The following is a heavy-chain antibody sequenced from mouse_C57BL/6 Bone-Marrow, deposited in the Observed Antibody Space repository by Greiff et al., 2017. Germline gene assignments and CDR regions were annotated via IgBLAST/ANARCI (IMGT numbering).Heavy chain of an antibody. CDR2: ISSGSSTI. D-gene: IGHD1-1*01. Sequence: DVKLVESGGGLVKPGGSLKLSCAASGFTFSDYGMHWVRQAPEKGLEWVAYISSGSSTIYYADTVKGRFTISRDNAKNTLLLQMTSLRSEDTTMYYCARLRSYFDYWGQGTTLTVSS. V-gene: IGHV5-17*01. J-gene: IGHJ2*01. CDR1: GFTFSDYG. CDR3: ARLRSYFDY.